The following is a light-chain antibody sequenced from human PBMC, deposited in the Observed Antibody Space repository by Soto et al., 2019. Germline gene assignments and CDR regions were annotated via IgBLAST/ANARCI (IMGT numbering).Light chain of an antibody. J-gene: IGKJ4*02. CDR1: QGIRAF. V-gene: IGKV1-9*01. CDR3: QQFNVYPLT. CDR2: AAS. Sequence: DIQLTQSPSFLSASVGDRVTITCRASQGIRAFLAWYQQKPGKAPKLLIYAASTLQTGVPTRFSGIASGTEFTLIISNLQPSDFANYYCQQFNVYPLTFGGGTKVELK.